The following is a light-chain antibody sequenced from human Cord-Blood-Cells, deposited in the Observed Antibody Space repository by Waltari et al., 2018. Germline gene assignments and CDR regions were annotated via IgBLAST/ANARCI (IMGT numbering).Light chain of an antibody. J-gene: IGKJ5*01. CDR2: GAS. Sequence: EIVMTQSPATLSVSPVERATLSCRASQSVSSNLAWYQQKPGQAPRLLIYGASTRANGIPARFSGSGSGTEFTLTISSLQSEDFAVYYCQQYNNWLITFGQGTRLEIK. CDR3: QQYNNWLIT. V-gene: IGKV3-15*01. CDR1: QSVSSN.